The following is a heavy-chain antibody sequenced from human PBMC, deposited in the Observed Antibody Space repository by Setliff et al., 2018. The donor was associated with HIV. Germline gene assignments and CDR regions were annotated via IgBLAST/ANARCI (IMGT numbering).Heavy chain of an antibody. CDR2: ISAYNGNT. CDR3: ARGGREYGVNYYYYYMDV. V-gene: IGHV1-18*01. CDR1: GYTFSTYG. Sequence: ASVKVSCKASGYTFSTYGISWVRQAPGQGLEWMGWISAYNGNTNYAQKLQGRVTVATDTSTSTAYMELRSLRSDDTAVYYCARGGREYGVNYYYYYMDVWGKGTTVTVSS. J-gene: IGHJ6*03. D-gene: IGHD3-10*01.